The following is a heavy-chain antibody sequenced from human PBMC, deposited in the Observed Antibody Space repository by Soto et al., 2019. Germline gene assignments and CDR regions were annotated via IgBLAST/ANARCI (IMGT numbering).Heavy chain of an antibody. V-gene: IGHV3-48*02. CDR1: GFTFSSYS. D-gene: IGHD2-15*01. CDR3: ARDRGDIVVVVAHALDY. J-gene: IGHJ4*02. CDR2: ISSSSSTI. Sequence: EVQLVESGGGLVQPGGSLRLSCAASGFTFSSYSMNWVRQAPGKGLEWVSYISSSSSTIYYADSVKGRFTISGDNAKNSLHLQMNSLRDEDTAVYYCARDRGDIVVVVAHALDYWGQGTLVTVSS.